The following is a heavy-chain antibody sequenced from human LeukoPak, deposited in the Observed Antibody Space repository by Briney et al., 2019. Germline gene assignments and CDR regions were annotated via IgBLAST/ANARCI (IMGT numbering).Heavy chain of an antibody. CDR1: GFTFSSYS. D-gene: IGHD5-12*01. V-gene: IGHV3-21*04. Sequence: GGSLRLSCAASGFTFSSYSMNWVRQAPGKGLEWVSSISSSSSYIYYADSVKGRFTISRDNSKNTLYLQMNSLRAEDTAVYYCARVWISAFDIWGQGTMVTVSS. CDR3: ARVWISAFDI. CDR2: ISSSSSYI. J-gene: IGHJ3*02.